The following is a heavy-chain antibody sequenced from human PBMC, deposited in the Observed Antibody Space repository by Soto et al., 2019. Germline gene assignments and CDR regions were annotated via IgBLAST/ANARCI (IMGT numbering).Heavy chain of an antibody. CDR2: IDWDDDK. V-gene: IGHV2-70*01. CDR1: GFSLSTSGMC. J-gene: IGHJ6*02. D-gene: IGHD1-26*01. Sequence: SGPTLVNPTQTLTLTCTFSGFSLSTSGMCVSWIRQPPGKALEWLALIDWDDDKYYSTSLKTRLTISKDTSKNQVVLTMTNMDPVDTATYYCARTRGATNRNYYYYYGMDVWGQGTTVTVSS. CDR3: ARTRGATNRNYYYYYGMDV.